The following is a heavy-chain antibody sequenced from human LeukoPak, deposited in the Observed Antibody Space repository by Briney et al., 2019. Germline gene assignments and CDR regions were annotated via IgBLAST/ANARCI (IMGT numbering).Heavy chain of an antibody. CDR2: INPNSGGT. CDR1: GYTFTGYY. Sequence: ASVKVSCKASGYTFTGYYMHWVRQAPGQGLEWMGWINPNSGGTNYAQKFQGRVTMTRDTSISTAYMELSRLRSDDTAVYYCARVRLAVAGKYYFDYWGQGTLVTVSS. V-gene: IGHV1-2*02. D-gene: IGHD6-19*01. CDR3: ARVRLAVAGKYYFDY. J-gene: IGHJ4*02.